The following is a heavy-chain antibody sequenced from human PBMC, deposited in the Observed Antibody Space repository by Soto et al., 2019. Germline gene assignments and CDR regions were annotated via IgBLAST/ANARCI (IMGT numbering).Heavy chain of an antibody. CDR2: IYYSGST. V-gene: IGHV4-39*07. CDR1: GGSISNSSYY. CDR3: ARSQTTVTSYDY. Sequence: SETLCLTCPVSGGSISNSSYYWGWIRRPPGKGQEWIGTIYYSGSTYYNPSLKSRLTITVDTSKNQFSLKLSSVTAADTAVYYCARSQTTVTSYDYWGQGTLVTVSS. J-gene: IGHJ4*02. D-gene: IGHD4-17*01.